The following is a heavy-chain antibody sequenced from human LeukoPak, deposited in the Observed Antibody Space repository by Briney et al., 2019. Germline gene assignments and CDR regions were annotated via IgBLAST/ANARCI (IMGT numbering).Heavy chain of an antibody. V-gene: IGHV3-48*01. J-gene: IGHJ4*02. CDR1: GFTFRNYT. Sequence: GGSLRLSCAASGFTFRNYTMTWVRQAPGKGLEWISFISSPTTKYYADSVKGRLTISRDNNKNLLYLQMNSLRAEDTAVYYCARASIAAAVSYWGQGTLVTVSS. D-gene: IGHD6-13*01. CDR3: ARASIAAAVSY. CDR2: ISSPTTK.